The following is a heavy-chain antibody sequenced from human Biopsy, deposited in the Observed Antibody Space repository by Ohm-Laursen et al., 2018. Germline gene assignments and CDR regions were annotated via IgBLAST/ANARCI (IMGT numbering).Heavy chain of an antibody. CDR1: GDSVSSGSFY. D-gene: IGHD6-19*01. J-gene: IGHJ4*02. Sequence: TLSLTCTVSGDSVSSGSFYWTWIRQPPGQGLEYIGYIYDRGSTANYNPSLESRVTMSVDMPKNQFSLKLSSVTAADTAIYYCARGMRSSGWPYFDSWGQGTLVTDSS. V-gene: IGHV4-61*01. CDR3: ARGMRSSGWPYFDS. CDR2: IYDRGSTA.